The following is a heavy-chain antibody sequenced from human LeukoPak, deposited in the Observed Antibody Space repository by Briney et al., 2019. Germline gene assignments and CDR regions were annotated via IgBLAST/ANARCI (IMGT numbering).Heavy chain of an antibody. CDR1: GFSFSHFW. D-gene: IGHD2-21*01. Sequence: GGSLRLSCAASGFSFSHFWMHWVRQAPGKGLVWISRIKGDGISTNYADPVKGRFTISRDNAKNTVYLQMNSLRAEDTAVYYCAKDLHEIAADYWGQGTLATVAS. CDR2: IKGDGIST. V-gene: IGHV3-74*01. J-gene: IGHJ4*02. CDR3: AKDLHEIAADY.